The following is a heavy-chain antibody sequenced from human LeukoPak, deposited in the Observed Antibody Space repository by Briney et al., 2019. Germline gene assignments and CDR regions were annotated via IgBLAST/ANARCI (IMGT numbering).Heavy chain of an antibody. CDR1: GYTFTSSD. Sequence: ASGKVSCKASGYTFTSSDINWVRQAAGQGLEWMGGINPNSGRTGYAQKFQGRVTMTANTSINTAYMELSSLRFDDTAVYYCARGRSGLAAAGTYDYWGQGTLITVSS. D-gene: IGHD6-13*01. CDR3: ARGRSGLAAAGTYDY. CDR2: INPNSGRT. V-gene: IGHV1-8*01. J-gene: IGHJ4*02.